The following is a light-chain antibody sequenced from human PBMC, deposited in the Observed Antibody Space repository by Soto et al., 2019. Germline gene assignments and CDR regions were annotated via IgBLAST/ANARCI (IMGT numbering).Light chain of an antibody. CDR2: GAS. CDR1: QGVSSSY. CDR3: RQYGSSPRHT. V-gene: IGKV3-20*01. Sequence: EIVLTQSPGTLSLSPGERVTLSCRASQGVSSSYLAWYQQKPGQAPRLLIYGASSRATEIPDRFSGSRSGTDLSLTISRLEPEDFAVYYCRQYGSSPRHTFGQGTKLEIK. J-gene: IGKJ2*01.